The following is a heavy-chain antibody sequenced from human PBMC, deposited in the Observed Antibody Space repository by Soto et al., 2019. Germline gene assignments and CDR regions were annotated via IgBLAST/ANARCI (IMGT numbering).Heavy chain of an antibody. J-gene: IGHJ4*02. D-gene: IGHD6-19*01. CDR3: ARDVLIVSVAGTVGIDY. Sequence: GGSLRLSCAASGFTFSSYGMHWVRQAPGKGLEWVAVIWYDGSNKYFADSVKGRFTISRDNSKNTLYLQMSSLRAEDTAVYYCARDVLIVSVAGTVGIDYWGQGTLVTVSS. CDR1: GFTFSSYG. V-gene: IGHV3-33*01. CDR2: IWYDGSNK.